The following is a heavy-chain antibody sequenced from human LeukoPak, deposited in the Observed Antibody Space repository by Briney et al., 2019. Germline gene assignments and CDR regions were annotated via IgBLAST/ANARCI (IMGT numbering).Heavy chain of an antibody. CDR1: GFTFSSYA. J-gene: IGHJ6*02. CDR3: ARKGRGASGMDL. CDR2: ISYDGSNK. V-gene: IGHV3-30-3*01. Sequence: GGSLRLSCAASGFTFSSYAMHWVRQAPGKGLEWVAVISYDGSNKYYADSVKGRFTISRDNSKNTLYLQVNSLRAEDTAVYYCARKGRGASGMDLWGQGTTVTVSS.